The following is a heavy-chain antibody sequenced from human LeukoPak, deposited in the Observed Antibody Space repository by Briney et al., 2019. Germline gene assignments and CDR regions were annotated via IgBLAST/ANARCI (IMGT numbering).Heavy chain of an antibody. D-gene: IGHD4-11*01. V-gene: IGHV4-34*01. Sequence: PSETLSLTCAVYGGSFSGYYWSWIRQPPGKGLEWIGEINHSGSTNYNPSLKSRVTLSIDTSKNQFSLKLRAVTAADSALYYCARAEINDYSRYWGQGIPVIVSS. J-gene: IGHJ4*02. CDR3: ARAEINDYSRY. CDR2: INHSGST. CDR1: GGSFSGYY.